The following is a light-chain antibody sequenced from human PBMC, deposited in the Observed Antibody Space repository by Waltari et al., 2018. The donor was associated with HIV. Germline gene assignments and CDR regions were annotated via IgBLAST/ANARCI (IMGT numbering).Light chain of an antibody. CDR1: SSDVGGYNY. CDR3: SSYTSSSTWV. Sequence: QSALTQPASMSGSPGQSITISCTGTSSDVGGYNYVSWYQQHPGKAPKLMIYGVSKRPSGVSNRFSGSKSGNTASLTISGLQAEDEADYYCSSYTSSSTWVFGGGTKLTVL. J-gene: IGLJ3*02. V-gene: IGLV2-14*01. CDR2: GVS.